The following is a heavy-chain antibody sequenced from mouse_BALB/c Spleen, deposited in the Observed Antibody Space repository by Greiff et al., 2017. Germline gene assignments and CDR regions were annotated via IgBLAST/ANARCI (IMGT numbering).Heavy chain of an antibody. V-gene: IGHV2-9*02. Sequence: QVQLKQSGPGLVAPSQSLSITCTVSGFSLTSYGVHWVRQPPGKGLEWLGVIWAGGSTNYNSALMSRLSISKDNSKSQVFLKMNRLQTDDTAMYYCAREKRYGSYAMDYWGQGTSVTVSS. CDR2: IWAGGST. J-gene: IGHJ4*01. CDR3: AREKRYGSYAMDY. D-gene: IGHD2-10*02. CDR1: GFSLTSYG.